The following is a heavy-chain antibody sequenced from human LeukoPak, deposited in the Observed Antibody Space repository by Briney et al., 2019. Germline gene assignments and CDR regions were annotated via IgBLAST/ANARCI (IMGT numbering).Heavy chain of an antibody. CDR1: GGSISSSSYY. CDR3: ASQEPRGGS. Sequence: PSETLSLTCTVSGGSISSSSYYWGWIRQPPGKGLEWIGSIYYSGSTYYNPSLKSRVTISVDTSKNQFSLKLSSVTAADTAVYYCASQEPRGGSWGQGTLVTVSS. D-gene: IGHD3-10*01. J-gene: IGHJ5*02. V-gene: IGHV4-39*07. CDR2: IYYSGST.